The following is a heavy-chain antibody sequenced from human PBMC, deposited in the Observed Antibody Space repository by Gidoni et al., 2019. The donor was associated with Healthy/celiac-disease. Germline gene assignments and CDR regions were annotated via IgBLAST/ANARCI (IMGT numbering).Heavy chain of an antibody. Sequence: QLQLQESGPGLVKPSETLFLTCPVSGGSISSSSYYWGWIRQPPGKGLEWIGSIYYSGSTYYNPSLKSRVTISVDTSKNQFSLKLSSVTAADTAVYYCARHLEVVAGHFDYWGQGTLVTVSS. CDR1: GGSISSSSYY. CDR3: ARHLEVVAGHFDY. D-gene: IGHD2-15*01. V-gene: IGHV4-39*01. CDR2: IYYSGST. J-gene: IGHJ4*02.